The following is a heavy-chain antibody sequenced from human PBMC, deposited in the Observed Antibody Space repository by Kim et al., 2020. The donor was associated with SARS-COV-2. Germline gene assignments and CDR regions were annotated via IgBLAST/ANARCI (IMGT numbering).Heavy chain of an antibody. Sequence: GGSLRLSCAASGFTFSSYWMSWVRQAPGKGLEWVANIKHDGSEKYYVDSVKGRFTISRDNAKNSLYLQMNSLRAEDTAVYYCARNPFRGSSRIFYYYYGMDVWGQGTTVTVSS. J-gene: IGHJ6*02. CDR3: ARNPFRGSSRIFYYYYGMDV. V-gene: IGHV3-7*03. D-gene: IGHD6-13*01. CDR1: GFTFSSYW. CDR2: IKHDGSEK.